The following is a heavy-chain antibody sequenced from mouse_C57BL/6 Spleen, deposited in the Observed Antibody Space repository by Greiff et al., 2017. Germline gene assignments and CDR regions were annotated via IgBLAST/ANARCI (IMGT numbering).Heavy chain of an antibody. J-gene: IGHJ2*01. Sequence: QVQLKESGPELVKPGASVKISCKASGYAFSSSWMNWVKQRPGKGLEWIGRIYPGDGDTNYNGKFKGKATLTADKSSSTAYMQLSSLTSEDSAVYFCARSGGPDYWGQGTTLTVSS. V-gene: IGHV1-82*01. CDR1: GYAFSSSW. CDR2: IYPGDGDT. CDR3: ARSGGPDY.